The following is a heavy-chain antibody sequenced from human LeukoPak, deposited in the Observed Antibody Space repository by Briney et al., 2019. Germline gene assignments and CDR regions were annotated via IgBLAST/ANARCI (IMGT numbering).Heavy chain of an antibody. CDR3: ARPCCSGGSCYEWDWYFDL. J-gene: IGHJ2*01. Sequence: ASVKVSCKASGYTFTGYYMHWVRQAPGQGLEWMGWINPNSGGTNYAQKFQGWVTMTRDTSISTAYMELSRLRSDDTAVYYCARPCCSGGSCYEWDWYFDLWGRGTLVTVSS. D-gene: IGHD2-15*01. V-gene: IGHV1-2*04. CDR1: GYTFTGYY. CDR2: INPNSGGT.